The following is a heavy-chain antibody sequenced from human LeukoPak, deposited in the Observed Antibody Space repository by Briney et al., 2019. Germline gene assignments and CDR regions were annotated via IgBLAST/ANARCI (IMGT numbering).Heavy chain of an antibody. Sequence: GGSLRLSCAASGFTFTSSTMNWVRQAPGKGLAWVSSISSSSNYIYYAVSVKGRFTISRDNAKNSLYLQMNSLRAEDTAVYYCARDRITIFGVVESWGQGTLVTVSS. D-gene: IGHD3-3*01. V-gene: IGHV3-21*01. CDR1: GFTFTSST. CDR2: ISSSSNYI. CDR3: ARDRITIFGVVES. J-gene: IGHJ4*02.